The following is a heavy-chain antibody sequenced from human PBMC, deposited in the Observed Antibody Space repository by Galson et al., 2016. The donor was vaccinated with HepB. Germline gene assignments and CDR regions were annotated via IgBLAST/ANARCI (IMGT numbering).Heavy chain of an antibody. Sequence: SLRLSCAASGFTFSSYGMHWVRQAPGKGLEWVAVIWYDGSNKYYAASVKGRFTISRDNSKNTLYLQMNSLRAEDTAVYYCARDHRASYDSYGPGGYWGQGTLVTVSS. CDR2: IWYDGSNK. D-gene: IGHD3-22*01. CDR3: ARDHRASYDSYGPGGY. J-gene: IGHJ4*02. CDR1: GFTFSSYG. V-gene: IGHV3-33*01.